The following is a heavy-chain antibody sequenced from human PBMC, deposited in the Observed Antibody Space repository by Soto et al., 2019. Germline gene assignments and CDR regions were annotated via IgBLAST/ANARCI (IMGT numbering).Heavy chain of an antibody. CDR1: GDSVSSNRAA. Sequence: SQTLSLTCAISGDSVSSNRAAWYWIWQSPSRGLEWLGRTYYRSKWYYDYAVSVKSRITINPDTSKNQFSLQLNSVTPEDTAVYYCTRAGGYFDYWGQGTLVTVSS. J-gene: IGHJ4*02. CDR2: TYYRSKWYY. CDR3: TRAGGYFDY. V-gene: IGHV6-1*01. D-gene: IGHD2-15*01.